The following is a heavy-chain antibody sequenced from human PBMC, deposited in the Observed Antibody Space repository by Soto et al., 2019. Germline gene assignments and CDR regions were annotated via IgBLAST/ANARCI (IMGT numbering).Heavy chain of an antibody. CDR2: VSYDGRNK. CDR1: GFTFSSYG. J-gene: IGHJ4*02. CDR3: AKQGDYDGLFEY. Sequence: QVQLVESGGGVVQPGTSLRLSCAASGFTFSSYGMHWVRQAPGKGLEWVAVVSYDGRNKYYADAVRGRFTISRDNSESTLDLQMNSLRAEVTALYYCAKQGDYDGLFEYWGRGTLVTVSS. D-gene: IGHD4-17*01. V-gene: IGHV3-30*18.